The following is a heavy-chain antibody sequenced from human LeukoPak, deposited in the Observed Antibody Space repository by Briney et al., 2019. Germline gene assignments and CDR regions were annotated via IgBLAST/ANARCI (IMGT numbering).Heavy chain of an antibody. CDR3: ATFITRADYGMDV. V-gene: IGHV1-2*06. D-gene: IGHD3-10*01. Sequence: AASVTVSCKASGYTFTGYYMHWVRQAPGQGLEWMGRINPNSGGTNYAQKFQGRVTMTRDTSISTAYMELSRLRSDDTAVYYCATFITRADYGMDVWGQGTTVTVSS. CDR2: INPNSGGT. CDR1: GYTFTGYY. J-gene: IGHJ6*02.